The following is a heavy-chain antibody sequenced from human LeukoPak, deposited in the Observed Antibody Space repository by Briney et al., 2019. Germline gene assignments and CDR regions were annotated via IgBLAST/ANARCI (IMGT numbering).Heavy chain of an antibody. J-gene: IGHJ4*02. Sequence: SVTVSCKASGGTFSSYAISWVRQAPGQGLEWMGGIIPIFGTANYAQKFQGRVTITTDESTSTAYMELSSLRSEDTAVYYCARGEGQLLYPFDYWGQGTLVTVSS. CDR2: IIPIFGTA. CDR3: ARGEGQLLYPFDY. D-gene: IGHD2-2*02. V-gene: IGHV1-69*05. CDR1: GGTFSSYA.